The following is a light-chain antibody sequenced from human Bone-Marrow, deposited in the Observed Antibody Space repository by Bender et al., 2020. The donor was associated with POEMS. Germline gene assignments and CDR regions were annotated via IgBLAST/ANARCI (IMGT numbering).Light chain of an antibody. V-gene: IGLV1-40*01. CDR1: SSNIGGGYD. CDR3: QSYDNSLGGWV. Sequence: QSVLTQPPSVSAAPGQKVTISCTGSSSNIGGGYDVHWYQQVPGTAPKLLIYGDNNRPSGVPDRFSGSKSGTSASLAITGLQAEDEGDYYCQSYDNSLGGWVFGGGTKLTVL. J-gene: IGLJ3*02. CDR2: GDN.